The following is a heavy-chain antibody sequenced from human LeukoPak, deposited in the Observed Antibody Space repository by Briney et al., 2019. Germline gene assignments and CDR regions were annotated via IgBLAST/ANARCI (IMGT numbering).Heavy chain of an antibody. Sequence: GASVKVSCKASGGTFSSYAISWVRQAPGQGLEWMGGIIPIFGTANYAQKFQGRVTITADESTSTAYMELRSLRSDDTAVYYCAREFPSRASTVTTFYYYMDVWGKGTTVTISS. CDR3: AREFPSRASTVTTFYYYMDV. D-gene: IGHD4-17*01. CDR1: GGTFSSYA. J-gene: IGHJ6*03. CDR2: IIPIFGTA. V-gene: IGHV1-69*13.